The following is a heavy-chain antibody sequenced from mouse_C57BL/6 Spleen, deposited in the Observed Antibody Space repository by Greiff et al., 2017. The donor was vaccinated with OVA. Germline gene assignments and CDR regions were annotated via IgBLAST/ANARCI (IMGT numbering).Heavy chain of an antibody. CDR1: GFTFTDYY. CDR2: IRNKANGYTT. Sequence: EVKVVESGGGLVQPGGSLSLSCAASGFTFTDYYMSWVRQPPGKALEWLGFIRNKANGYTTEYSASVKGRFTISRDNSQSILYLQMNALRAEDSATYYCASLNYYSNSYFDYWGQGTTLTVSS. D-gene: IGHD2-5*01. V-gene: IGHV7-3*01. J-gene: IGHJ2*01. CDR3: ASLNYYSNSYFDY.